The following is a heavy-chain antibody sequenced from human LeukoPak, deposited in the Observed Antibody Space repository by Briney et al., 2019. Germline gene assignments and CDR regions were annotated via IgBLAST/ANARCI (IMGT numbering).Heavy chain of an antibody. J-gene: IGHJ3*01. CDR1: GFTFSDHF. D-gene: IGHD4-23*01. Sequence: GGSLRLSCAASGFTFSDHFMTWIRQAPGKGLEWISYISGSGATYYADSVKGRFTTSRDNALNSLWLQMSSLRAEDTAAYYCARDPMYNGGNSGAFDFWGQGTLVTVSS. V-gene: IGHV3-11*01. CDR2: ISGSGAT. CDR3: ARDPMYNGGNSGAFDF.